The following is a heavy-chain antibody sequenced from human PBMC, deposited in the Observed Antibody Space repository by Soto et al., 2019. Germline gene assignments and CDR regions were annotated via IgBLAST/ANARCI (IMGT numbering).Heavy chain of an antibody. V-gene: IGHV3-74*01. J-gene: IGHJ4*02. CDR2: INSDGSST. D-gene: IGHD3-16*01. CDR1: GFTFSSYW. CDR3: AKVFPEGESPLYFDY. Sequence: GSLRLSCAASGFTFSSYWMHWVRQAPGKGLVWVSRINSDGSSTSYADSVKGRFTISRDNAKNTLYLQMISLRAEDTAVYYCAKVFPEGESPLYFDYWGQGTLVTVSS.